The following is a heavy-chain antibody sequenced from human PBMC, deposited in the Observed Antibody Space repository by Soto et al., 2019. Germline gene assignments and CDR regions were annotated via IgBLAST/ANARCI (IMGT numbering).Heavy chain of an antibody. D-gene: IGHD2-2*01. CDR1: GGSFSGYY. CDR2: INHSGST. CDR3: SRTPRDIVVVPAASKGSWFDP. J-gene: IGHJ5*02. V-gene: IGHV4-34*01. Sequence: QVQLQQWGAGLLKPSETLSLTCAVYGGSFSGYYWSWIRQPPGKGLEWIGEINHSGSTNYNPSLKSRVTIPVDTSKNQFSLKLSSVTAADTAVYYCSRTPRDIVVVPAASKGSWFDPWGQGTLVTVSS.